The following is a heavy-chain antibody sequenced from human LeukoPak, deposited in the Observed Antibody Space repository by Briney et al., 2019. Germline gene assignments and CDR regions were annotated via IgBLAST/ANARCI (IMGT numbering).Heavy chain of an antibody. D-gene: IGHD3-22*01. CDR1: GGSLSSYY. Sequence: PSETLSLTCTLSGGSLSSYYWSWIRRPPEKGLEGIGYIYYRRCTNYNPSLKSPVTISVKTSKKQVSLTMRSVAASGPAGAYLWRVTGYMIEDYFDYWGQGTLVTVSS. CDR3: WRVTGYMIEDYFDY. V-gene: IGHV4-59*13. CDR2: IYYRRCT. J-gene: IGHJ4*02.